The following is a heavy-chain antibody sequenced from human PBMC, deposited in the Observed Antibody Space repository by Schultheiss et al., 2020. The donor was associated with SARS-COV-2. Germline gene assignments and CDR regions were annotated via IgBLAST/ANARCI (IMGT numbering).Heavy chain of an antibody. Sequence: GGSLRLSCAASGFTFSNAWMNWVRQAPGKGLEWVAVISYDGSNKYYADSVKGRFTISRDNSKNTLYLQMNSLRAEDTAVYYCAKDEGYSYGYDGEEGWRGYYYYGMDVWGQGTTVTVSS. CDR3: AKDEGYSYGYDGEEGWRGYYYYGMDV. CDR2: ISYDGSNK. J-gene: IGHJ6*02. V-gene: IGHV3-30*18. D-gene: IGHD5-18*01. CDR1: GFTFSNAW.